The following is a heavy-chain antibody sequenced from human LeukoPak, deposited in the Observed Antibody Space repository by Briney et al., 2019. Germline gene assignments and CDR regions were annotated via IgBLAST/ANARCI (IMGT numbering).Heavy chain of an antibody. J-gene: IGHJ4*02. V-gene: IGHV1-2*02. CDR2: INPNSGGT. CDR3: ARDLIAVAERVALDY. D-gene: IGHD6-19*01. Sequence: ASVKVSCKASGYTFTGYCMHWVRQAPGQGLEWMGWINPNSGGTNYAQKLQGRVTMTTDTSTSTAYMELRSLRSDDTAVYYCARDLIAVAERVALDYWGQGTLVTVSS. CDR1: GYTFTGYC.